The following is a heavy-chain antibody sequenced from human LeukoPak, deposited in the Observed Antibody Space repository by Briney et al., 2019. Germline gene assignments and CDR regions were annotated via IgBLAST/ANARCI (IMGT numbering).Heavy chain of an antibody. J-gene: IGHJ4*02. Sequence: PGGSLRLSCAASGFTFSNAWMSWVRQAPGKGLEWVGRIKNKNDGGATDYAAPVKDRFTISRDDSTNTLYLQMNSLKTEYTAVYYCATSSVIIVGAPSLFVFWGQGTLVTVSS. CDR2: IKNKNDGGAT. CDR1: GFTFSNAW. D-gene: IGHD1-26*01. CDR3: ATSSVIIVGAPSLFVF. V-gene: IGHV3-15*01.